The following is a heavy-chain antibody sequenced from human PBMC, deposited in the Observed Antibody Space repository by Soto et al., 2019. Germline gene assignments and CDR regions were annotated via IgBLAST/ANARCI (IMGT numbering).Heavy chain of an antibody. Sequence: GGSLTLSCAASGFTFSSYAMHWVRQAPGKGLEWVADIRYNGSVKDYADSVKGRFTVSRDNAKNSLYLQMNSLRAEDTAVYYCARDLSWGSNWYYYMDVWGKGTTVTVSS. CDR2: IRYNGSVK. D-gene: IGHD7-27*01. CDR1: GFTFSSYA. J-gene: IGHJ6*03. V-gene: IGHV3-30*04. CDR3: ARDLSWGSNWYYYMDV.